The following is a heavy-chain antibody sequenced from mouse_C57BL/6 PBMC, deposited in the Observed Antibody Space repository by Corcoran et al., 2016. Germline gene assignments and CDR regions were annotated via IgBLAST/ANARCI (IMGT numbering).Heavy chain of an antibody. D-gene: IGHD2-3*01. CDR2: IKPYSGVP. J-gene: IGHJ2*01. CDR3: ARMVDGYFPYFDY. V-gene: IGHV9-3*01. Sequence: QIQLVQSGPELKKPGETVKISCKASGYTFTTYGMSWVKQAPGKGLKWMGWIKPYSGVPTYAEDLKGRFAFSLETFASTAYLQINNLKNEDTATYYCARMVDGYFPYFDYWGQGTTLTVSS. CDR1: GYTFTTYG.